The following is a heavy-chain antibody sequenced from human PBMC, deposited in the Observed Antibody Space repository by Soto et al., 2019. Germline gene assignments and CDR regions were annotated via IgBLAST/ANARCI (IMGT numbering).Heavy chain of an antibody. D-gene: IGHD6-13*01. CDR1: GGSISSGDYY. V-gene: IGHV4-30-4*01. CDR3: ARTIAAAVRRTNWFDP. CDR2: IYYSGST. J-gene: IGHJ5*02. Sequence: PSETLSLTCTVSGGSISSGDYYWSWIRQPPGKGLEWIGYIYYSGSTYYNPSPKSRVTLSVDTSKNQISLKLSSVTAADTAVYYCARTIAAAVRRTNWFDPWGQGTLVTVSS.